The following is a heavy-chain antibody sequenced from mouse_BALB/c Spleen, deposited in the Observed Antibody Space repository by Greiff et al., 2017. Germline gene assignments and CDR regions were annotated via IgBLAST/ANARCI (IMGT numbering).Heavy chain of an antibody. CDR1: GYTFTDYN. CDR3: AGGTWVFDY. V-gene: IGHV1S29*02. D-gene: IGHD3-3*01. CDR2: IYPYNGGT. Sequence: VQLQQSGPELVKPGASVKISCKASGYTFTDYNMHWVKQSHGKSLEWIGYIYPYNGGTGYNQKFKSKATLTVDNSSSTAYMELRSLTSEDSAVYYCAGGTWVFDYWGQGTTLTVSS. J-gene: IGHJ2*01.